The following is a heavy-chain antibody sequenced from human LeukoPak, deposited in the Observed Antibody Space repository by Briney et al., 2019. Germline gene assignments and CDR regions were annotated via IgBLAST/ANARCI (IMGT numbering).Heavy chain of an antibody. Sequence: GGSLRLSCAASGFTFDDYTMHWVRQAPGKGLEWVSVISWDGGSTYYADSVKGRFTISRDNAKNSLYLQMNSLRAEDTAVYYCARDRSPGNFDYWGQGTLVTVSS. CDR1: GFTFDDYT. D-gene: IGHD3-10*01. CDR3: ARDRSPGNFDY. V-gene: IGHV3-43*01. CDR2: ISWDGGST. J-gene: IGHJ4*02.